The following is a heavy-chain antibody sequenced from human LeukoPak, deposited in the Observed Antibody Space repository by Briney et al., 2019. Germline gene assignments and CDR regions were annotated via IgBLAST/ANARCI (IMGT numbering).Heavy chain of an antibody. D-gene: IGHD5-12*01. Sequence: GGSLRLSCAASGFTFDDYAMHWVRQAPGKGLEWVSVFYSGGSTDYADSVKGRFTMSRDNSKNTLYLQMNSLRAEDTAVYYCARGRGYSGYDESYPFDYWGQGTLVTVSS. CDR1: GFTFDDYA. CDR3: ARGRGYSGYDESYPFDY. CDR2: FYSGGST. J-gene: IGHJ4*02. V-gene: IGHV3-66*01.